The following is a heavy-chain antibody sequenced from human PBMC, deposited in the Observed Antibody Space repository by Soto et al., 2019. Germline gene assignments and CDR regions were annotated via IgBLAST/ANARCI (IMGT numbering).Heavy chain of an antibody. Sequence: QITLKESGPTLVKPTQTLTLTCTFSGFSLSTFGVGVGWIRQPPGKALEWLAVIYGADDDRYSPALKNRLTITRDTSKNQVVLTMTDMDPLDTATYYCAHGHSPSGTVAFDIWGQGTMVTVSS. CDR1: GFSLSTFGVG. J-gene: IGHJ3*02. V-gene: IGHV2-5*02. D-gene: IGHD3-10*01. CDR3: AHGHSPSGTVAFDI. CDR2: IYGADDD.